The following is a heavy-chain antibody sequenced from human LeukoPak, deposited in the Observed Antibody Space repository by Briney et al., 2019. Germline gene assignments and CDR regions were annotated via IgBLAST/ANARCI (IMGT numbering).Heavy chain of an antibody. J-gene: IGHJ3*02. CDR2: IYYSGST. CDR1: GGSISSSSYY. CDR3: ARLEAVAGTKGGFDI. D-gene: IGHD6-19*01. V-gene: IGHV4-39*01. Sequence: SETLSLTCTVSGGSISSSSYYWGWIRQPPGKGLEWIGSIYYSGSTYYNPSLKSRVTISVDTSKNQFSLKLSSVTAADTAVYYCARLEAVAGTKGGFDIWGQGTMVTVSS.